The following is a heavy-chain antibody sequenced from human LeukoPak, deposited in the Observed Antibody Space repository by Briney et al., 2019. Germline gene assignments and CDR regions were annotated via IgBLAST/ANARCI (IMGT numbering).Heavy chain of an antibody. V-gene: IGHV3-30*02. CDR2: MRYDESNK. Sequence: PGGSLRLSCAASGFTFSNHGMHWVREAPEKGLEWVAFMRYDESNKHYADSVKGRFTVYRDNSKNTLYMQMNRLRSEHTAVYYWGKDHFPYSSGSVIDYWGQGTLVTVSS. J-gene: IGHJ4*02. CDR3: GKDHFPYSSGSVIDY. CDR1: GFTFSNHG. D-gene: IGHD6-19*01.